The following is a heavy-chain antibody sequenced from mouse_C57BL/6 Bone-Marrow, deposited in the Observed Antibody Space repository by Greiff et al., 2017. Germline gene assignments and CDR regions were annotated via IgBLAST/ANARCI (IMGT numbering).Heavy chain of an antibody. J-gene: IGHJ3*01. CDR2: ISSGGDYI. V-gene: IGHV5-9-1*02. D-gene: IGHD2-4*01. Sequence: EVKLVESGEGLVKPGGSLTLSCAASGFTFSSYAMSWVRQTPEKRLEWVAYISSGGDYIYYADTVKGRFTISRDNARNTLYLQMSSLKSEDTAMYYCTREGVFYYDYDEGFAYWGQGTLVTVSA. CDR1: GFTFSSYA. CDR3: TREGVFYYDYDEGFAY.